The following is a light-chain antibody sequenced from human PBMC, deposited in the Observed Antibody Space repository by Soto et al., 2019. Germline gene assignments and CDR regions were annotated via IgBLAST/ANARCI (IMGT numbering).Light chain of an antibody. V-gene: IGLV2-11*01. CDR1: SSDIGGYNF. J-gene: IGLJ2*01. Sequence: QSALTQPRSVSGSPGQSVTISCTGTSSDIGGYNFVSWYQQHPVKAPKVMIYDVGKRPSGVPDRFSGSKSGNTASLTISGLQADDEGDYYCCSYAGSYTLVFGGGTKVTVL. CDR3: CSYAGSYTLV. CDR2: DVG.